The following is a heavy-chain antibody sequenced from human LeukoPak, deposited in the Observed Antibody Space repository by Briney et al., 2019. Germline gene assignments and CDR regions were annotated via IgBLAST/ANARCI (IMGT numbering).Heavy chain of an antibody. CDR1: GFTFSSYA. Sequence: PGGSLRLSCAASGFTFSSYAMSWVRQAPGKGLEWVSTISASGDNTFYAESVKGRFTISRDDSKNTLNVDLQMNSLRAEDTAVYFCAKFSDISSRYRDQYFYYAMDVWGQGTTVTVSS. D-gene: IGHD2-2*01. J-gene: IGHJ6*02. CDR3: AKFSDISSRYRDQYFYYAMDV. CDR2: ISASGDNT. V-gene: IGHV3-23*01.